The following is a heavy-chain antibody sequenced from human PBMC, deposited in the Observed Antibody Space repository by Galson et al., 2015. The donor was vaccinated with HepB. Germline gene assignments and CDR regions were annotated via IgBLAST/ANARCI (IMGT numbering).Heavy chain of an antibody. CDR2: INPSGGST. V-gene: IGHV1-46*03. J-gene: IGHJ5*02. CDR1: GYTFTSYY. CDR3: SRGYTSSFSWFDP. Sequence: SEKVSCKASGYTFTSYYMHWVRQAPGQGLEWMGIINPSGGSTTYAQKFQGRVTMTRDTSTSTVYMELSSLRSEDTAVYYCSRGYTSSFSWFDPWGQGTLVTVSS. D-gene: IGHD6-13*01.